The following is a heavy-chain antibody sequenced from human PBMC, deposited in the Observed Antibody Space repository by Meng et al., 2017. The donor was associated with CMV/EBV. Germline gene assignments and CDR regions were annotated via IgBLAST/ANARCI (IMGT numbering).Heavy chain of an antibody. CDR3: ARERERGLRLLWSRGGWFDP. V-gene: IGHV3-7*01. Sequence: GGSLRLSCAASGFTFSSYWMTWVRQAPGKGLEWVANIKQDGSEKYYVDSVKGRFTISRDNAKNSLYLQMNSLRAEDTAVYYCARERERGLRLLWSRGGWFDPWGQGTLVTVSS. CDR2: IKQDGSEK. CDR1: GFTFSSYW. D-gene: IGHD3-10*01. J-gene: IGHJ5*02.